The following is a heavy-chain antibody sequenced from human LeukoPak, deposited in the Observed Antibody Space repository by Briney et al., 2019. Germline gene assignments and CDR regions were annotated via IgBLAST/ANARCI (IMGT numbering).Heavy chain of an antibody. D-gene: IGHD6-13*01. CDR1: GGSFSGYY. CDR2: INHSGST. J-gene: IGHJ4*02. CDR3: ARGTTYSSSSFDY. Sequence: PSETLSLTCAVYGGSFSGYYWSWIRQPPGKGLEWIGEINHSGSTNYNPSLKSRVTISVDTSKNQFSLKLSSVTAADTAVYYCARGTTYSSSSFDYWGQGTLVTVSS. V-gene: IGHV4-34*01.